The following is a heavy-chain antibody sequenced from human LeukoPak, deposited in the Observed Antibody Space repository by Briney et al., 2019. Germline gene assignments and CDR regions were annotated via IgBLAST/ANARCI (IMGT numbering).Heavy chain of an antibody. J-gene: IGHJ4*02. CDR3: ARLAEMHTVVPFDF. CDR2: FNPNSGGT. V-gene: IGHV1-2*04. Sequence: ASVKVSCKASGYTFTGYYMHWVRQAPGQGLEWMGWFNPNSGGTNYAQKFQGWVTMTRDTSISTAYMELSRLRSDDTAVYYCARLAEMHTVVPFDFWGQGTLVTVFS. CDR1: GYTFTGYY. D-gene: IGHD4-11*01.